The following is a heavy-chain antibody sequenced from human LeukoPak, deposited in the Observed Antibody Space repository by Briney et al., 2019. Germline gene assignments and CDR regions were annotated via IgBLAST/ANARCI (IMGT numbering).Heavy chain of an antibody. Sequence: GGSLRLSCAASGFTFSSHLMHWVRQAQGTGLVWVSSIKGDGTAPNYADSVKGRFTISRDNAKSTLYLQMSSLRVEDTAVYHCVSNFATGDWGQGTLVTVSS. D-gene: IGHD1-14*01. CDR2: IKGDGTAP. CDR1: GFTFSSHL. V-gene: IGHV3-74*01. J-gene: IGHJ4*02. CDR3: VSNFATGD.